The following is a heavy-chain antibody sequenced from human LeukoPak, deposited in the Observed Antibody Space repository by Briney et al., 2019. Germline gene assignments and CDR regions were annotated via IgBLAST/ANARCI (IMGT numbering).Heavy chain of an antibody. V-gene: IGHV1-18*01. Sequence: ASVKVSFNASGYTFTSYGINWVRQAPGQGLEWMGWISAYNGNTNYAQKLQGRVTMTTDTSTSTAYMELRSLRSDDTAVYYCASDPDDYYDSSGYPIHRGQGTLVTVSS. J-gene: IGHJ4*02. D-gene: IGHD3-22*01. CDR1: GYTFTSYG. CDR2: ISAYNGNT. CDR3: ASDPDDYYDSSGYPIH.